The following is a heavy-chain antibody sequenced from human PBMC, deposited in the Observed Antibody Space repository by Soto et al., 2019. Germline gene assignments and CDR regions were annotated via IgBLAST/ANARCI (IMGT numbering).Heavy chain of an antibody. CDR1: GFSLETSGMG. V-gene: IGHV2-5*01. CDR2: IYWDDK. J-gene: IGHJ2*01. D-gene: IGHD3-22*01. CDR3: AHSLYHYDNSGHYTYWYFDL. Sequence: QITLKESGPTLVKPTQTLTLTCTFSGFSLETSGMGMSWIRQPPGKALEWLALIYWDDKRYSPSLKNRLTITKDTSKNQVVLTLTNVDPVDTATYYCAHSLYHYDNSGHYTYWYFDLWGRGTLVTVSS.